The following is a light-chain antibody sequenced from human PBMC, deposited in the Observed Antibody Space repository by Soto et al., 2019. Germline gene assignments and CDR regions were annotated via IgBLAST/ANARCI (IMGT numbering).Light chain of an antibody. J-gene: IGLJ2*01. CDR2: INN. V-gene: IGLV1-44*01. CDR3: ATWDDSLNALV. CDR1: NSNIGVYP. Sequence: QSVLTQPTSASGTPGQRVTISCSGSNSNIGVYPVHWYQRLPGTAPKLLIYINNQRPSGVPDRFSGSKSGTSGSLAISGLQSEDEADYYGATWDDSLNALVFGGGTKLTV.